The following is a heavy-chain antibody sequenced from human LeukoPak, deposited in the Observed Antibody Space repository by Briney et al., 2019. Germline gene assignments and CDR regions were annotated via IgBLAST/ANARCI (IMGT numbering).Heavy chain of an antibody. Sequence: ASVKVSCKASGYTFTGYYMHWVRQAPGQGLEWMGIINPSGGSTSYAQKFQGRVTMTRDTSTSTVYMELSSLRSEDTAVYYCARVHSGGWVYNWFDPWGQGTLVTVSS. J-gene: IGHJ5*02. CDR3: ARVHSGGWVYNWFDP. D-gene: IGHD6-19*01. CDR2: INPSGGST. CDR1: GYTFTGYY. V-gene: IGHV1-46*01.